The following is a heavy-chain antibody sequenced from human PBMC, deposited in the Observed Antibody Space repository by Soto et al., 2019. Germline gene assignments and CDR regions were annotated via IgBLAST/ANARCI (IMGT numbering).Heavy chain of an antibody. CDR3: SRQASDFWSGKPQYYMDV. Sequence: GGSLRLSCAASGFTFSGFAMRWVSQAYGKGLEWVGRIRSKGNNYATAYGASLKGRFTTSRDDSKNTAYLQMNSLNTEDTAVYYCSRQASDFWSGKPQYYMDVWGKGTTVTVSS. J-gene: IGHJ6*03. V-gene: IGHV3-73*01. CDR1: GFTFSGFA. D-gene: IGHD3-3*01. CDR2: IRSKGNNYAT.